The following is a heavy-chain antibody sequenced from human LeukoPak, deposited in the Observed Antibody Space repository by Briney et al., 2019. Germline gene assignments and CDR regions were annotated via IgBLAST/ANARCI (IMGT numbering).Heavy chain of an antibody. CDR1: GGSFSGYY. D-gene: IGHD5-12*01. CDR3: ARGGVGYSGYDYTQTGAFDI. V-gene: IGHV4-34*01. Sequence: SETLSLTGAVDGGSFSGYYWSWIRQPPGKGLKWIVEINHSGSTNYNPSLKSRVTISVDTSKNQFSLKLSSVTAADTAVYYCARGGVGYSGYDYTQTGAFDIWGQGTMVTVSS. J-gene: IGHJ3*02. CDR2: INHSGST.